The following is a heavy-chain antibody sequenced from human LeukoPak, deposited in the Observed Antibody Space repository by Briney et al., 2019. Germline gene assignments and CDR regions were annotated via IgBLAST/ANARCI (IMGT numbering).Heavy chain of an antibody. CDR1: GGSISSGSYY. Sequence: SQTLSLTCTVSGGSISSGSYYWSRIRQPAGKGLEWIGRIYTSGSTNYNPSLKSRVTISVDTSKNQFSLKLSSVTAADTAVYYCAREHHDFQIGVDYWGQGTLVTVSS. V-gene: IGHV4-61*02. CDR3: AREHHDFQIGVDY. J-gene: IGHJ4*02. CDR2: IYTSGST. D-gene: IGHD3-3*01.